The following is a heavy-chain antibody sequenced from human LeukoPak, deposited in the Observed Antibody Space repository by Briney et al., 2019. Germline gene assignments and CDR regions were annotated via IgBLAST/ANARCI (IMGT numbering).Heavy chain of an antibody. CDR1: GFTFSSSA. D-gene: IGHD3-22*01. CDR2: ISASGGST. Sequence: GGSLRLSCAASGFTFSSSAMSWVRQVPGKGLEWVSGISASGGSTSYADSVRGRFTISRDNSKNTLYVQVNSLGTEDTAAYYCAKGSYYDSSGSFYFDYWGQGTLVTVSS. V-gene: IGHV3-23*01. J-gene: IGHJ4*02. CDR3: AKGSYYDSSGSFYFDY.